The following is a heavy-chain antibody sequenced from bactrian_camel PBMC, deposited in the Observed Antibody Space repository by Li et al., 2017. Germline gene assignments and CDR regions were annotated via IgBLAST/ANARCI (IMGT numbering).Heavy chain of an antibody. CDR2: IAGSSRN. J-gene: IGHJ4*01. CDR1: GAAVTSYC. Sequence: HVQLVESGGGSVQTGGSLRLTCVASGAAVTSYCMGWFRQAPGKEREGVSWIAGSSRNDHAGPVKGRFTISQDSARNTVYLQMNNLQPEDTATYYCAEGRGSRGEHCYSLNYWGQGTQVTVS. V-gene: IGHV3S1*01. D-gene: IGHD6*01. CDR3: AEGRGSRGEHCYSLNY.